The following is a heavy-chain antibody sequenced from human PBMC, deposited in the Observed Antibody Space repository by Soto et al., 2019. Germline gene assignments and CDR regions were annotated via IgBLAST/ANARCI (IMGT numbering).Heavy chain of an antibody. CDR3: ARDLTRDTARVAP. V-gene: IGHV3-30-3*01. CDR2: ISYDGSNK. D-gene: IGHD5-18*01. CDR1: GFTFSSYA. J-gene: IGHJ5*02. Sequence: GGSLRLSCAASGFTFSSYAMHWVRQAPGKGLEWVAVISYDGSNKYYADSVKGRFTISRDNSKNTLYLQMNSLRAEDTAVYYCARDLTRDTARVAPWGQGTLVTVSS.